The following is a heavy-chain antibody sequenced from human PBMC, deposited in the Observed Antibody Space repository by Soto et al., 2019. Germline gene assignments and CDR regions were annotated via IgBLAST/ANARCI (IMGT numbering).Heavy chain of an antibody. D-gene: IGHD3-9*01. J-gene: IGHJ5*02. CDR3: SRSPYYYDILTGYYSWFHP. CDR1: GYTFTSYA. V-gene: IGHV1-3*01. CDR2: INDGNGNR. Sequence: GSAVKVSCKASGYTFTSYAMHWVRQAPGERRERMGWINDGNGNRKYSQKFPGRVTLTRDTSASTAYMELSSLTSEDTAVYSCSRSPYYYDILTGYYSWFHPWGQGTLVTVSS.